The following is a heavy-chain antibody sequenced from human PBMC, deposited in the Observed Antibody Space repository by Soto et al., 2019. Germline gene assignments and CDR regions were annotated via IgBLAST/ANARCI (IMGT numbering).Heavy chain of an antibody. J-gene: IGHJ4*02. CDR2: ISDSGGST. CDR3: AKSLSASYDYVWGSYRIADY. Sequence: PVGSLRLSCAASGFTFRSYAMSWVRQAPGKGLDWVSTISDSGGSTYYADSVKGRFTVSRDTSKNTLYLQMNSLRAEDTAVYYCAKSLSASYDYVWGSYRIADYWGQGTLVTVS. V-gene: IGHV3-23*01. CDR1: GFTFRSYA. D-gene: IGHD3-16*02.